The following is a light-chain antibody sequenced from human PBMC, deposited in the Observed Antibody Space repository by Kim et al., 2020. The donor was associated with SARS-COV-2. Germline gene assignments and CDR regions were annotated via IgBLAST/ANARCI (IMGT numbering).Light chain of an antibody. CDR2: GKD. CDR1: SLRGYY. J-gene: IGLJ1*01. V-gene: IGLV3-19*01. CDR3: SSRDVGGEHYV. Sequence: ALGETVRITCQGDSLRGYYASCYQQRPGQAPIVVSYGKDIRPSGFPARFSGSNSGNTASLTITGARAEDEADYYCSSRDVGGEHYVFGSGTKVTVL.